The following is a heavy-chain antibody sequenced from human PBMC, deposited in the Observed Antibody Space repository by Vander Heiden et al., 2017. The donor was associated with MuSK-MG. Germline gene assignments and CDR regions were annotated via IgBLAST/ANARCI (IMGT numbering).Heavy chain of an antibody. CDR2: KRPDGREK. Sequence: EVQLVESGGGMVQPGGSLILSSAVPGFPFTRYRMSRVRQAPGEGLEWVANKRPDGREKFYMDSVKGRFTVSRDNAKDSLYLQMNSVRAEDTAVYYCARDLDGRDYWGQGTLVTVSS. CDR3: ARDLDGRDY. CDR1: GFPFTRYR. J-gene: IGHJ4*02. V-gene: IGHV3-7*03. D-gene: IGHD3-3*01.